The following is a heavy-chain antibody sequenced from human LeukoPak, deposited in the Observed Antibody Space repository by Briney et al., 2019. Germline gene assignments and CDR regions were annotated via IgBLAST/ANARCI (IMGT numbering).Heavy chain of an antibody. CDR2: IYTGGST. D-gene: IGHD3-9*01. CDR3: AREIGFKGSFDWLLQYYFDY. Sequence: SETLSLTCTVSGDSISSGTFWCSWLRQPAGRGLEWIGRIYTGGSTNNSPSLRSRVTISIDTSKNQSSPKLSSVTAADTAVYYCAREIGFKGSFDWLLQYYFDYWGQGTLVTVSS. V-gene: IGHV4-61*02. CDR1: GDSISSGTFW. J-gene: IGHJ4*02.